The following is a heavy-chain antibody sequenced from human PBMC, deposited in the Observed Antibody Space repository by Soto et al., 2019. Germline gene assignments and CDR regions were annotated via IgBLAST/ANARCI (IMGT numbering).Heavy chain of an antibody. J-gene: IGHJ6*02. V-gene: IGHV3-33*01. D-gene: IGHD6-13*01. CDR2: IWNDGSNS. CDR3: ARRQIPPPTRGAANARGAMDV. CDR1: GFTFNNYG. Sequence: QVQLVESGGGVVQPGRSLRLSCAASGFTFNNYGMHWVRQAPGKGLEWLAVIWNDGSNSSYANSVKGRFTMSRNNSKNTLNLQMSSPRAEDTGVYYCARRQIPPPTRGAANARGAMDVWGQGTTVTVSS.